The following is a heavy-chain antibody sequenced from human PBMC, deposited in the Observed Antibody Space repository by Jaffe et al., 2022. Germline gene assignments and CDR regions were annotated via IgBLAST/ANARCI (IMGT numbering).Heavy chain of an antibody. Sequence: QVQLVQSGAEVKKPGASVKVSCKASGYTFTSYAMHWVRQAPGQRLEWMGWINAGNGNTKYSQKFQGRVTITRDTSASTAYMELSSLRSEDTAVYYCARDIIVDSNYDWFDPWGQGTLVTVSS. CDR3: ARDIIVDSNYDWFDP. J-gene: IGHJ5*02. D-gene: IGHD4-4*01. V-gene: IGHV1-3*01. CDR2: INAGNGNT. CDR1: GYTFTSYA.